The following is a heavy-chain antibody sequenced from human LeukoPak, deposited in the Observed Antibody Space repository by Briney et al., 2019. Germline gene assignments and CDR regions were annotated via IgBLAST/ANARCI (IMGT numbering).Heavy chain of an antibody. CDR2: ISSSGNYI. D-gene: IGHD6-13*01. Sequence: PWGSLRLSCAASRFTFSSYSMNWVRQAPGKGLEWVSSISSSGNYIYYADSVKGRFTISRDNAKNSLYLQMNSLRAEDTAVYYCARDSIQQQLVLEDRGYPYYFEHWGQGTLVTVSS. V-gene: IGHV3-21*01. CDR1: RFTFSSYS. J-gene: IGHJ4*02. CDR3: ARDSIQQQLVLEDRGYPYYFEH.